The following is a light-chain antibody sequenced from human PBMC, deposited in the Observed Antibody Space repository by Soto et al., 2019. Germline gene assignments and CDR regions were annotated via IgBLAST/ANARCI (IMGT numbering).Light chain of an antibody. CDR1: SSDVGSYNL. CDR3: CSYAGSSNLV. CDR2: EGS. V-gene: IGLV2-23*01. J-gene: IGLJ2*01. Sequence: QSALTQPASVSGSPGQSITISCTGTSSDVGSYNLVSWYQQHPGKAPKLMIYEGSKRPSGVSNRFSGSKSGNTASLTISGLQAEDEADYYCCSYAGSSNLVFGGGTQVTFL.